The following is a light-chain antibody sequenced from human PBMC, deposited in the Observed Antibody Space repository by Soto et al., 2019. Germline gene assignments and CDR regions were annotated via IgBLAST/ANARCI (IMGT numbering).Light chain of an antibody. Sequence: QSALTQPASVSGSPGQSITISCTGTDSDVGGYNYVSWYQHHPGNAPKVMIYDVTYRPSGVSNRFSGSKSGNTASLTISGLPAEDEAYYYCRPYTTNGVGVFGGGTKLTVL. CDR1: DSDVGGYNY. CDR2: DVT. CDR3: RPYTTNGVGV. V-gene: IGLV2-14*03. J-gene: IGLJ2*01.